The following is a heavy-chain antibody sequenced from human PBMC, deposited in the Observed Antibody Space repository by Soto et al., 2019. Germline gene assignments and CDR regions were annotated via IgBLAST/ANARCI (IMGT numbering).Heavy chain of an antibody. CDR3: ARDAGYCIGGICYARGWSDP. CDR2: IHYSGTT. J-gene: IGHJ5*02. Sequence: SATLSLTCRVSGDSMISDHWSWILQPPGKGLEWIGYIHYSGTTNSNPSLKSRVTISLDTSKNHFSLRLSSVTAADTAVYYCARDAGYCIGGICYARGWSDPPGQGTFVSVFS. V-gene: IGHV4-59*01. CDR1: GDSMISDH. D-gene: IGHD2-15*01.